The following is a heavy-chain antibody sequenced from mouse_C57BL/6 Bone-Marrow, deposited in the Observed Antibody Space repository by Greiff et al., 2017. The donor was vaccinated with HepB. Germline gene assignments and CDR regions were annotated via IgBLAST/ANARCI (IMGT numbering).Heavy chain of an antibody. Sequence: EVQLVESGGGLVQPGGSMKLSCVASGFTFSNYWMNWVRQSPEKGLEWVAQIRLKSDNYATHYAESVKGRFTISRDDSKSSVYLQMNNLRAEDTGIYYCTGRIVTTLYYYAMDYWGQGTSVTVSS. CDR2: IRLKSDNYAT. CDR1: GFTFSNYW. V-gene: IGHV6-3*01. D-gene: IGHD2-5*01. CDR3: TGRIVTTLYYYAMDY. J-gene: IGHJ4*01.